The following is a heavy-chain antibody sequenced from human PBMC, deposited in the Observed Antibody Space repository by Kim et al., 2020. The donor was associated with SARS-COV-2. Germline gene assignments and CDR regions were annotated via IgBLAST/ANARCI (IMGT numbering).Heavy chain of an antibody. CDR1: GDSISGNNYY. CDR3: ARDVGYYGSGNNFYMSHFDN. D-gene: IGHD3-10*01. CDR2: IHYSGSA. Sequence: SETLSLTCTVSGDSISGNNYYWGWIRQPPGKGLEWIGSIHYSGSAYYKSSLKSRVTISVDTSTNQFSLKLNSVTAADTAVYYCARDVGYYGSGNNFYMSHFDNWGQGALVTVSS. J-gene: IGHJ4*02. V-gene: IGHV4-39*07.